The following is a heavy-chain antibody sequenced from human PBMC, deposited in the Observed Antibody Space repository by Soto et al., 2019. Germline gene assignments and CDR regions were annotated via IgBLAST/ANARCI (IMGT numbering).Heavy chain of an antibody. CDR2: IYNSADT. V-gene: IGHV4-30-2*01. CDR1: GGSTNSGGYS. CDR3: VRFRIGNYGSGHFDF. D-gene: IGHD3-10*01. Sequence: QLQLQESGSGLVKSSETLSLTCAVSGGSTNSGGYSWSWLRQPPGKGLEWIGHIYNSADTYSNPSLRSRAAMSVHRSKSQFSLKLTSVTAADTAVYYCVRFRIGNYGSGHFDFWGQGTLVTVSS. J-gene: IGHJ4*02.